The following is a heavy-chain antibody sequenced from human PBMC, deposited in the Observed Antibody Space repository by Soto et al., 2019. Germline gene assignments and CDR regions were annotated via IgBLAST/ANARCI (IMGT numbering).Heavy chain of an antibody. Sequence: QVQLVQSGAEVKKPGASVKLSCKASGYTFTSSYVHWVRQAPGQGLEWVAIINPNGGSTNYAQEFQGRVPVTRDTSTSTVFMELRSLHSDDTAVYYCARDLLAANYWGQGTLVTVSS. CDR2: INPNGGST. D-gene: IGHD2-15*01. CDR3: ARDLLAANY. V-gene: IGHV1-46*01. CDR1: GYTFTSSY. J-gene: IGHJ4*02.